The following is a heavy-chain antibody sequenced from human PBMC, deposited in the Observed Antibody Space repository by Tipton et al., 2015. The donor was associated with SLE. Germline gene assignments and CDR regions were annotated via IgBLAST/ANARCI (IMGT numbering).Heavy chain of an antibody. CDR2: IHYGGAT. CDR3: ARDVGSSAGWDYYGMDV. V-gene: IGHV3-53*01. J-gene: IGHJ6*02. D-gene: IGHD1-26*01. Sequence: SLRLSCAASGFAVTSNYMSWVRPAPGKGLEWVSVIHYGGATYYANFVKGRFTISSDTSKNTVYLQMNSRRPEDTAVYYCARDVGSSAGWDYYGMDVWGQGTTVSVSS. CDR1: GFAVTSNY.